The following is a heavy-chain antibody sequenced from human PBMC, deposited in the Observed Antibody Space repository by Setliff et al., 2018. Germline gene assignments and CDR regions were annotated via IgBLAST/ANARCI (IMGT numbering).Heavy chain of an antibody. J-gene: IGHJ6*02. CDR2: IYYSGST. CDR3: ARNWVTAQHYYNGMDV. Sequence: TSETLSLTCTVSGGSISSGGYYWSWIRQHPGKGLEWIGYIYYSGSTYYNPSLKSRVTISVDTSKNQFSLKLSSVTAEDTAVYYCARNWVTAQHYYNGMDVWGQGTTVTVS. V-gene: IGHV4-31*03. D-gene: IGHD2-21*02. CDR1: GGSISSGGYY.